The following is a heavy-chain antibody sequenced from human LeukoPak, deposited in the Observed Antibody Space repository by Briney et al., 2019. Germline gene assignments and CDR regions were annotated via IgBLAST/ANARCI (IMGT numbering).Heavy chain of an antibody. CDR1: GGSISSYY. J-gene: IGHJ4*02. V-gene: IGHV4-4*07. Sequence: SETLSLTCTVSGGSISSYYWSWIRQPAGKGLEWIGRIYTSGSTNYNPSLKSRVTISLDTSKNQFSLKLSSVTAADTAMYYCANSIDFDYGDYYFDYWGQGALVTISS. D-gene: IGHD4-17*01. CDR2: IYTSGST. CDR3: ANSIDFDYGDYYFDY.